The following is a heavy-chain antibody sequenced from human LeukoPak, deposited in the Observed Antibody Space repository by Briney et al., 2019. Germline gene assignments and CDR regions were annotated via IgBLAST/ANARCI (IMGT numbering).Heavy chain of an antibody. V-gene: IGHV4-59*11. CDR3: VRDFWGEGGCHWFDP. CDR2: IHSRGAT. Sequence: MASETLSLTCSVSGGSISSHYWTWIRQPPGKGLEWIGHIHSRGATNYDPSLRTRLTISVDTSRNRFSLKLRSVTAADTAIYYCVRDFWGEGGCHWFDPWGQGALVTVSS. D-gene: IGHD7-27*01. J-gene: IGHJ5*02. CDR1: GGSISSHY.